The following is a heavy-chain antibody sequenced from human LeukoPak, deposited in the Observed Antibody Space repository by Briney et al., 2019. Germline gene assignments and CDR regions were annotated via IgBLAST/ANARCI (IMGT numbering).Heavy chain of an antibody. CDR1: GFTFSNAW. CDR3: TTESDIVVVPAAIAHDY. Sequence: GGSLRLSCAASGFTFSNAWMSWVRQAPGKGLEWVGGIKSKTDGGTTDYAAPVKGRFTISRDDSKNTLYLQMNSLKTEDTAVYYCTTESDIVVVPAAIAHDYWGQGTLVTVSS. J-gene: IGHJ4*02. CDR2: IKSKTDGGTT. V-gene: IGHV3-15*01. D-gene: IGHD2-2*01.